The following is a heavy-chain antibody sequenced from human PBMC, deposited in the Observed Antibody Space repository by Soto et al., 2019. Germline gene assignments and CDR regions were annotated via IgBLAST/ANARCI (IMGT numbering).Heavy chain of an antibody. CDR3: ARGGSGAYYQDY. D-gene: IGHD3-22*01. CDR2: INSDGSRM. CDR1: GFTFSSYW. Sequence: EVQLVESGGDFVQPGGSLRLSCAASGFTFSSYWMHWVRQVPGKGLVWVSRINSDGSRMNYADSVKGRFAISRDNAKNKLYLHVNSLTVEDTAVYSCARGGSGAYYQDYWGRGTLVTVSS. J-gene: IGHJ4*02. V-gene: IGHV3-74*01.